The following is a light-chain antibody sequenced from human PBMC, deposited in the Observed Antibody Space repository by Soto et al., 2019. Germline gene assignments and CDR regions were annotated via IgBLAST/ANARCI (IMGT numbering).Light chain of an antibody. Sequence: EIVRTQSPATLSLSPGERATLSCRASQSIHTSLAWYQQKPGQPPRLVVYDSTLRANGVPDRFGGSRSGTEFTLTINNLEPEDFAVYYCQQRNVWPPITFGQGTRLEIK. CDR1: QSIHTS. CDR3: QQRNVWPPIT. CDR2: DST. J-gene: IGKJ5*01. V-gene: IGKV3-11*01.